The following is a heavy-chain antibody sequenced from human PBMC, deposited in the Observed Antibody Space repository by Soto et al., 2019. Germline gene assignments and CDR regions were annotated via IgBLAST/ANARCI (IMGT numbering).Heavy chain of an antibody. Sequence: PGGSLRLSCVTYGLTFTDYGVGWVRQAPGEGLEWVANIKQDESEKNYLDSVKGRFTISRDNAKNSLYLQMNSLRAEDTAVYYCASDRFRGTYYLRGVTYFFEEWGQGAPVTVSS. V-gene: IGHV3-7*03. J-gene: IGHJ4*02. D-gene: IGHD1-26*01. CDR3: ASDRFRGTYYLRGVTYFFEE. CDR2: IKQDESEK. CDR1: GLTFTDYG.